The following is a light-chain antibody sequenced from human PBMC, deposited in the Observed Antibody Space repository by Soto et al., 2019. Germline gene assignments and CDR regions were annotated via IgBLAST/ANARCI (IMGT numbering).Light chain of an antibody. CDR1: QSISSW. V-gene: IGKV1-5*03. Sequence: DIQMTQSPSTLSASVGDRVTITCRASQSISSWLAWYQQKPGKAPKILIYQASSLESGVPSSFSGSGSGTEFTLTISSLQPDDFATYYCQQFNTYPYTFGQGTKVEIK. CDR3: QQFNTYPYT. J-gene: IGKJ2*01. CDR2: QAS.